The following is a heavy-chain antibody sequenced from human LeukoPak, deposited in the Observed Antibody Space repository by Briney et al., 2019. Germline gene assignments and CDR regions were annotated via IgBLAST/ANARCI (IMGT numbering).Heavy chain of an antibody. CDR1: GFIFSNYG. D-gene: IGHD3-22*01. CDR3: ARGDYYDSSGFYTDAFDI. V-gene: IGHV3-30*02. Sequence: GGSLRLSCTASGFIFSNYGMHWVRQAPGKGLEWVTFTRYDGGGDKYYADSVKGRFTISRDNAKNSLYLQMNSLRAEDTALYYCARGDYYDSSGFYTDAFDIWGQGTMVTVSS. CDR2: TRYDGGGDK. J-gene: IGHJ3*02.